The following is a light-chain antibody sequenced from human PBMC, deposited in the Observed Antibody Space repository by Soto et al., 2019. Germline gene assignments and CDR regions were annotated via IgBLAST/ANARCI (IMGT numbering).Light chain of an antibody. J-gene: IGKJ1*01. V-gene: IGKV3-11*01. CDR2: DAS. Sequence: PATLSLSPGERATLSCRASQSVSSYLAWYQQKPGQPPRLLIYDASNRATGIPARFSGSGSGTDFTLTISSLEPEDFAVYYCQRRSNWSTTFGQGTKVDIK. CDR1: QSVSSY. CDR3: QRRSNWSTT.